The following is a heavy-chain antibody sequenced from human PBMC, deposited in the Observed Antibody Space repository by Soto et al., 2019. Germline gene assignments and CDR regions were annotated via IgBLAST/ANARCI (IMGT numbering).Heavy chain of an antibody. CDR3: ATDHISAAVGLRFDY. V-gene: IGHV3-21*01. CDR2: ISSSSSYI. CDR1: GFTLSSYS. Sequence: EVQLVESGGGLVKPGGSLRLSCAASGFTLSSYSMNWVRQAPGKGLVWVSSISSSSSYIYNANSVKGRFNLSRDNAKNLLYLQFYCLRAEDPALYYCATDHISAAVGLRFDYWGRGTLVTVSS. J-gene: IGHJ4*02. D-gene: IGHD6-13*01.